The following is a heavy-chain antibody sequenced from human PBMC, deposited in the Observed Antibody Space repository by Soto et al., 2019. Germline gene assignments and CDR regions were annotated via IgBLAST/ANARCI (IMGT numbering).Heavy chain of an antibody. D-gene: IGHD3-3*01. Sequence: QVQLVQSGTEVKKPGASVKLYCKASGYTFTNYYMHWVRQAPGQGLEWMGMINPSGGNTNYAQKFQDRVTMTMDTSTSTVYMELRSLNSDDTAVYYCAREGTIFGVIIMHDHCGQGTLVTVSS. CDR1: GYTFTNYY. CDR2: INPSGGNT. CDR3: AREGTIFGVIIMHDH. V-gene: IGHV1-46*01. J-gene: IGHJ4*02.